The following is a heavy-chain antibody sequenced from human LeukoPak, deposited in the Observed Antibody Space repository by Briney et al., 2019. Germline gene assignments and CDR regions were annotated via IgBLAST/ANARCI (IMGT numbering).Heavy chain of an antibody. D-gene: IGHD3-3*01. CDR1: GGTFSSYA. CDR2: IIPIFGTA. Sequence: SVKVSCKASGGTFSSYAISWVRQAPGQGLEWMGGIIPIFGTANYAQKFQGRVTITADESTSTAYMELSSQRSEDTAVYYCASVSFGVVSSSWFDPWGQGTLVTVSS. V-gene: IGHV1-69*13. J-gene: IGHJ5*02. CDR3: ASVSFGVVSSSWFDP.